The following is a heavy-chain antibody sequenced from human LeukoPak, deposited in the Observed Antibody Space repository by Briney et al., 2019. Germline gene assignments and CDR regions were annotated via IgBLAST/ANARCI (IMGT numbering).Heavy chain of an antibody. CDR1: GYSFSTYW. D-gene: IGHD2/OR15-2a*01. V-gene: IGHV5-51*01. CDR3: ARHANGPAEYGMDV. CDR2: IYPGDSNT. J-gene: IGHJ6*02. Sequence: GESLKISCQGSGYSFSTYWIGWVRQMPGKGLEYMGIIYPGDSNTRYSPSFQGQVTISVDKSISTAYLQWSSLKASDTALYLCARHANGPAEYGMDVWGQGTTVTVSS.